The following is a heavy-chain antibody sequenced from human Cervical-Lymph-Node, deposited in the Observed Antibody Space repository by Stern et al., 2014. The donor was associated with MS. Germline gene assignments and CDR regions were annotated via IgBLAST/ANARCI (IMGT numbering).Heavy chain of an antibody. CDR2: IIPILGLP. CDR3: ARGVVSNRAAATLHNLFDP. Sequence: QVQLGQSEAEVKKPGSSVNVSCKASGGTFSSSYAITWMRQAPGQGLEWMGRIIPILGLPNYAQKFQGRVTITADTSTSTAYMELSSLRSEDTAVYYCARGVVSNRAAATLHNLFDPWGQGTLVTVSS. J-gene: IGHJ5*02. V-gene: IGHV1-69*09. D-gene: IGHD2-15*01. CDR1: GGTFSSSYA.